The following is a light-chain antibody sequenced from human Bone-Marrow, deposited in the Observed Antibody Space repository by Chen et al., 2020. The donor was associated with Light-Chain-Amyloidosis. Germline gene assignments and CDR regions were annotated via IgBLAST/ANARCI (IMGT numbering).Light chain of an antibody. Sequence: DIVMTQSADSLAVSLGERATINCHSSQSVLKSSNNKSYVAWYQQKRRQPPKLLIYWASFRKSGVPDRFSGSGSGTDFTLTISSLQAEDVAVYYCQQYYSAPNTFGQGTRLEIK. CDR2: WAS. J-gene: IGKJ5*01. V-gene: IGKV4-1*01. CDR1: QSVLKSSNNKSY. CDR3: QQYYSAPNT.